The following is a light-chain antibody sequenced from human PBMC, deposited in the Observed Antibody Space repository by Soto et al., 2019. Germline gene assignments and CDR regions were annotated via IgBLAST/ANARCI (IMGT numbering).Light chain of an antibody. Sequence: LVLTQSPGTLSLSPGERATLSCRASQSVSSSYLAWYQQKPGQAPRLLIYGASSRATGIPDRFSGSGSGTDFTLTISRLEPEDFAVYYCQQYGSSPPWWTFGQGTKV. J-gene: IGKJ1*01. CDR2: GAS. CDR3: QQYGSSPPWWT. CDR1: QSVSSSY. V-gene: IGKV3-20*01.